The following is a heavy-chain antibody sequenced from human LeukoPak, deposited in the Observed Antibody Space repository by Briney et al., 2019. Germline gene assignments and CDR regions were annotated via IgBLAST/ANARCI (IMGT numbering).Heavy chain of an antibody. D-gene: IGHD3-22*01. J-gene: IGHJ4*02. CDR3: ARAGSYYYGTSDDQRFFGY. CDR2: ISGGDGST. CDR1: GFTFSSYA. V-gene: IGHV3-23*01. Sequence: SGGSLRLSCAASGFTFSSYAMSWVRQAPGKGLEWVSAISGGDGSTYYADSVRGRFTVLRDNSKNTLYLQMNGLRAEDTALYYCARAGSYYYGTSDDQRFFGYWGQGTLVTVSS.